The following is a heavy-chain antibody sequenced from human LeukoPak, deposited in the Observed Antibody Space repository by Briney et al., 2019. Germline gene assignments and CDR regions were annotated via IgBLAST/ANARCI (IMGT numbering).Heavy chain of an antibody. Sequence: SETLSLTCTVSGGSISSSYYYWGWIRQPPGKGLEWLGTIYYSGSTYYNPSLKSRVTISVDTSKNQFSLKLSSVTAADTAVYYCARGGRPGYCSGGSCYSSGYYFDYWGQGTLVTVSS. V-gene: IGHV4-39*07. CDR2: IYYSGST. J-gene: IGHJ4*02. CDR1: GGSISSSYYY. CDR3: ARGGRPGYCSGGSCYSSGYYFDY. D-gene: IGHD2-15*01.